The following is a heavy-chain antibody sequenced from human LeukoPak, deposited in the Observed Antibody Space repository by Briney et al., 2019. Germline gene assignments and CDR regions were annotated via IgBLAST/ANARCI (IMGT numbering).Heavy chain of an antibody. CDR1: GGSISSGGYS. V-gene: IGHV4-30-4*07. D-gene: IGHD4-17*01. CDR2: IYYSGST. J-gene: IGHJ4*02. CDR3: ARGYGDFYFDY. Sequence: SETLSLTCAVSGGSISSGGYSWSWIRQPPGKGLEWIGYIYYSGSTYYNPSLKSRVTISVDTSKNQFSLRVSSVTAADTAVYYCARGYGDFYFDYWGQGTLVTVSS.